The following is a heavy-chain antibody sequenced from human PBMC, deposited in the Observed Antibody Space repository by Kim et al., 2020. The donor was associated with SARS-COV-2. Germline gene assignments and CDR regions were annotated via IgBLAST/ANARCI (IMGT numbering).Heavy chain of an antibody. Sequence: RPTSNPSLGSRVTISVDTSKTQFSLELSSVTAADTAVYYCARRDTAMVDYWGQGTLVTVSS. D-gene: IGHD5-18*01. J-gene: IGHJ4*02. CDR3: ARRDTAMVDY. V-gene: IGHV4-34*01. CDR2: RP.